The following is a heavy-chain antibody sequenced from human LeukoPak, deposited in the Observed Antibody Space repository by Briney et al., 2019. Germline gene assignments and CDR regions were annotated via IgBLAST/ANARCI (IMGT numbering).Heavy chain of an antibody. CDR2: IYSGGST. CDR1: GFTVSSNC. J-gene: IGHJ6*02. CDR3: ASRRKSFYGMDV. Sequence: GGSLRLSCAASGFTVSSNCMSWVRQAPGKGLEWVSVIYSGGSTYYADSVKGRFTISRDNSKNTLYLQMNSLRAEDTAVYYCASRRKSFYGMDVWGQGTTVTVSS. D-gene: IGHD1-26*01. V-gene: IGHV3-53*01.